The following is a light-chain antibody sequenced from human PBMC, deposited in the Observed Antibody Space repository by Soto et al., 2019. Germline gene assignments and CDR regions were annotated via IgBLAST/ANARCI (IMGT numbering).Light chain of an antibody. J-gene: IGLJ2*01. CDR1: SSNIGAGYD. Sequence: QSVLTQPPSVSGAPGQRVTISCTGSSSNIGAGYDVHWYQQLPGTAPKLLIYGNSNRPSGVPDRFSGSKSDTSASLAITKLQAEDEADYYCQSYDSSLSVVFGGGTKLT. CDR3: QSYDSSLSVV. V-gene: IGLV1-40*01. CDR2: GNS.